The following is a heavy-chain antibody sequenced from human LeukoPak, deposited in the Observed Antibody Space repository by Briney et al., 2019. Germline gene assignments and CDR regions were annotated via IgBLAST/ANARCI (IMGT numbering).Heavy chain of an antibody. CDR3: ARSPSGELDY. CDR2: INPDNGGT. J-gene: IGHJ4*02. CDR1: GYTFTSYY. D-gene: IGHD1-26*01. Sequence: GASMKVSCKTSGYTFTSYYIHWVRQAPGQGLDYMGWINPDNGGTNYAQNFQGRVIMTRDTSISTAYMQLSRLTSDDTAVYYCARSPSGELDYWGRGTLVSVSS. V-gene: IGHV1-2*02.